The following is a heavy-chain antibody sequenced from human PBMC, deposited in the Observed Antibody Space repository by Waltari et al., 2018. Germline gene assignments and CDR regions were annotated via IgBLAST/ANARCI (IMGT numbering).Heavy chain of an antibody. J-gene: IGHJ5*02. D-gene: IGHD1-26*01. CDR2: IISSTTTM. Sequence: QLVESGGDLIQPGGSLRLPCAASGFEFSGISMNWVRQAPGKGLEWISYIISSTTTMVYADSVKGRFTISRDNAKNALYLQMNNLRGDDTALYFCARRGGTSPFDTWGQGTLVIVSS. CDR3: ARRGGTSPFDT. CDR1: GFEFSGIS. V-gene: IGHV3-48*01.